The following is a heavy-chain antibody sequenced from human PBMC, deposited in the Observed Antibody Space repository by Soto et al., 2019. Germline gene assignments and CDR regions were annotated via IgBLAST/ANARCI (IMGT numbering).Heavy chain of an antibody. J-gene: IGHJ6*02. Sequence: GGSLRLSCGASGFNFSSYAMSWVRQAPGKGLEWVSAITGGGTTYYADSVKGRFTISRDNSKSTVYLQMHSLRADDSAVYYCAKDRKVYLHYYYGLDVWGQGTTVTVSS. CDR3: AKDRKVYLHYYYGLDV. V-gene: IGHV3-23*01. CDR1: GFNFSSYA. D-gene: IGHD2-21*01. CDR2: ITGGGTT.